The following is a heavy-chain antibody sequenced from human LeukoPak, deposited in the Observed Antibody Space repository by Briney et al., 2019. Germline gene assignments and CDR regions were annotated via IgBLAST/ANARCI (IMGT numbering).Heavy chain of an antibody. CDR1: GFTFSSYS. CDR2: ISYDGSNK. V-gene: IGHV3-30*03. D-gene: IGHD2-2*01. Sequence: GGSLRLSCAASGFTFSSYSIHWVRRAPGKGLEWVAVISYDGSNKYYADSVRGRFTISRDNSKNTLYLQVNSLRAEDTGAYYCARDSSTSIFSLNTFDIWGQGTMVTVSS. J-gene: IGHJ3*02. CDR3: ARDSSTSIFSLNTFDI.